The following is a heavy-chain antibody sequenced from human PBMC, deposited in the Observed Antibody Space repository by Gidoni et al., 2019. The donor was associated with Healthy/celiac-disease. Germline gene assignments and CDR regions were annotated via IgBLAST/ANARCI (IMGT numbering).Heavy chain of an antibody. CDR2: IYPGDSDT. CDR3: ARLQNPAGGYLFDY. J-gene: IGHJ4*02. D-gene: IGHD5-12*01. Sequence: EVQLVQSGAEVKQLGESLKISCNVSGYSFTSYWIGWVRQMPGKGLEWMGIIYPGDSDTRYSPSFQGQVTISADKYISTAYLKWSSLKASDTAMYYCARLQNPAGGYLFDYWGQGTLVTVSS. CDR1: GYSFTSYW. V-gene: IGHV5-51*01.